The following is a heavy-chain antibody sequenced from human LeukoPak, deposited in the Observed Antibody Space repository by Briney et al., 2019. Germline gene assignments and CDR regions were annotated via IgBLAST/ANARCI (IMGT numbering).Heavy chain of an antibody. Sequence: PGGSLRLSCAASGFTFSTYSMNWVRQAPGKGLEWISSITGSSSHVYYADSVKGRFTISRDNAKNSLHLQMNSLRAEDTAVYYCASSLTPGDGYNSRPFDYWGQGTLVTVSS. CDR2: ITGSSSHV. CDR1: GFTFSTYS. D-gene: IGHD5-24*01. CDR3: ASSLTPGDGYNSRPFDY. V-gene: IGHV3-21*01. J-gene: IGHJ4*02.